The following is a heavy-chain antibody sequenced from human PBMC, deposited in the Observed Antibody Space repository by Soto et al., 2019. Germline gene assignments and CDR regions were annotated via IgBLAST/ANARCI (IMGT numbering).Heavy chain of an antibody. V-gene: IGHV1-69*02. D-gene: IGHD6-19*01. CDR3: ATEDPVAGTYSY. J-gene: IGHJ4*02. Sequence: SVTVSCKTSGGTFSSYTIIWVRQAPGQGLEWMGRIIPILGIANYAQKFQGRVTITADKSTSTAYMELSSLRSEDTAVYYCATEDPVAGTYSYWGQGTLVTVSS. CDR1: GGTFSSYT. CDR2: IIPILGIA.